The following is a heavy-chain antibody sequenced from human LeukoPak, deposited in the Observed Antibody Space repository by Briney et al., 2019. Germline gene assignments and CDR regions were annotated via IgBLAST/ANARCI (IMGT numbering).Heavy chain of an antibody. CDR2: ISYDGSNK. CDR3: ARVSSTLDY. V-gene: IGHV3-30*03. CDR1: GFTFSSYG. J-gene: IGHJ4*02. Sequence: GRFLRLSCAASGFTFSSYGMHWVRQAPGKGLEWVAVISYDGSNKYYADSVKGRFTISRDNSKNTLYLQMNSLRAEDTAVYYCARVSSTLDYWGQGTLVTVSS.